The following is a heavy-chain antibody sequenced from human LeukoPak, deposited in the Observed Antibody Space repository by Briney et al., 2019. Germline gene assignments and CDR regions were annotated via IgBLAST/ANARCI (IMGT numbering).Heavy chain of an antibody. D-gene: IGHD2-15*01. CDR3: ARGVGYCSGGRCYNWFDS. CDR2: IGSSGDGAI. CDR1: GFTFSIFS. J-gene: IGHJ5*01. V-gene: IGHV3-48*02. Sequence: GGSLRLSCAASGFTFSIFSMNWVRQAPGKGLEWLSYIGSSGDGAIFYRDSVKGRFTVSRDNAKNSLYLQMDSPRDEDTAVYYCARGVGYCSGGRCYNWFDSWGQGTLVTVSS.